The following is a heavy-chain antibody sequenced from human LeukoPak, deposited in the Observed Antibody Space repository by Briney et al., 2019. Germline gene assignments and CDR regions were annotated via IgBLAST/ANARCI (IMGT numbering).Heavy chain of an antibody. J-gene: IGHJ4*02. CDR1: VFTFSNFG. V-gene: IGHV3-30-3*01. CDR2: ISYDGSNK. CDR3: ARDKYGYNTPIDY. D-gene: IGHD5-24*01. Sequence: PGGSLRLSCAASVFTFSNFGMYWVRQAPGKGLEWVAVISYDGSNKYHADSVKGRFTISRDNSKNTLSLQMNSLRLEDTAVYYCARDKYGYNTPIDYWGQGTLVTVSS.